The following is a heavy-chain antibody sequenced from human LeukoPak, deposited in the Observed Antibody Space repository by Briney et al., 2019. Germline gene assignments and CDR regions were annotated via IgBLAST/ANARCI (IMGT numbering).Heavy chain of an antibody. V-gene: IGHV4-59*01. CDR3: ARAYLPTMIVAGY. CDR1: GGSISSYY. CDR2: IYYSGST. Sequence: SETLSLTCTVSGGSISSYYWSWIRQPPGKGLEWIGYIYYSGSTNYNPSLKSRVTISVDTSKNQFSLKLSSVTAADTAVYYCARAYLPTMIVAGYWGQGTLVTVSS. D-gene: IGHD3-22*01. J-gene: IGHJ4*02.